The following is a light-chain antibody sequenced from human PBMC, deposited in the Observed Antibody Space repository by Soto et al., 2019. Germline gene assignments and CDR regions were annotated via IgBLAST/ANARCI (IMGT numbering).Light chain of an antibody. CDR2: GVS. Sequence: EIVMTQSPATLSVSPGERATLSCRASQTVSSNLAWYQQQPGQAPRLLIYGVSTRATGVPARFSGSGSGTEFTLTISSLQSEDFAVYYCLQYNDWVPTFGQGTKVEIK. CDR1: QTVSSN. CDR3: LQYNDWVPT. V-gene: IGKV3-15*01. J-gene: IGKJ1*01.